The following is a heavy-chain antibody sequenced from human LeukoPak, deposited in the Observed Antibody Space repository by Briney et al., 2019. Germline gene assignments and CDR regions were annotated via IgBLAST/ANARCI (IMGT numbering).Heavy chain of an antibody. CDR2: ISGSGDST. D-gene: IGHD6-19*01. Sequence: PGGSLRLSCATSGFIFSGHTMNWVRQAPGKGPAWVSSISGSGDSTFYAGSVKGRFTISRDNSKSTLYLQMNSLSGEDTALYYCARRGGSSGWGDFDIWGQGTMVTVSS. J-gene: IGHJ3*02. CDR1: GFIFSGHT. CDR3: ARRGGSSGWGDFDI. V-gene: IGHV3-23*01.